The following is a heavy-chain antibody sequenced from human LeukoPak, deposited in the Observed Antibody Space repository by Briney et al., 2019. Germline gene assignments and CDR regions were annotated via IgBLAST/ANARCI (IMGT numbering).Heavy chain of an antibody. CDR1: GYTFTSYD. CDR3: ARDPSSTWYTFDY. V-gene: IGHV1-8*01. CDR2: MNPNSGNT. Sequence: ASVKVSCKASGYTFTSYDINWVRQATGQGLEWMGWMNPNSGNTGYAQKFQGRVTMTRNTSISTAYMELSSLRSEDTAVYYCARDPSSTWYTFDYWGQGTLVTVSS. J-gene: IGHJ4*02. D-gene: IGHD6-13*01.